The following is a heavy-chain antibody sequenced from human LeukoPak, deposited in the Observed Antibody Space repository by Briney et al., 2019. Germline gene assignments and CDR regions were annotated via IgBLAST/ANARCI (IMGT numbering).Heavy chain of an antibody. CDR1: GFTFSSYA. CDR3: AKTHYDILDF. D-gene: IGHD3-9*01. V-gene: IGHV3-23*01. Sequence: GGSLRLSCAASGFTFSSYAMSWVRQAPGKGLEWVSAINGGSSGSTYYTDSVKGRFTISRDNSKNTLYLKMNSLRAEDTAVYYCAKTHYDILDFWGQGTLVTVSS. CDR2: INGGSSGST. J-gene: IGHJ4*02.